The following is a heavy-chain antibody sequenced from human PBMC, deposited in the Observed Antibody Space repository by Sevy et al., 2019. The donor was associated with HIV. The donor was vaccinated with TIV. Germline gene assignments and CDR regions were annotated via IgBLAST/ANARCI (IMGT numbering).Heavy chain of an antibody. Sequence: GGFLRLSCAASGFIFSDYYMSWIRQAPGKGLEWVSYISSSGSTIYYADSVKGRFTISRDNAKKSGHLQINSLRAEDTAVYYCARGGDWNQAFFHHWGQGTLVTVSS. J-gene: IGHJ1*01. CDR2: ISSSGSTI. V-gene: IGHV3-11*01. CDR3: ARGGDWNQAFFHH. D-gene: IGHD1-1*01. CDR1: GFIFSDYY.